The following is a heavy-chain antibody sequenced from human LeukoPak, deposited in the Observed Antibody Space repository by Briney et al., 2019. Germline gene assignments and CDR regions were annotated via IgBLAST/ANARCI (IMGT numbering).Heavy chain of an antibody. CDR3: ARAMVWDLGDY. D-gene: IGHD1-14*01. V-gene: IGHV3-7*01. CDR2: IKQDGTEK. CDR1: GFTFSNYW. J-gene: IGHJ4*02. Sequence: GGSLRLSCAASGFTFSNYWMTWVRQAPGKGLEWVANIKQDGTEKYYVDSVKGRFTISRDNAKNSLFLQMNSLRAEDTAVYYCARAMVWDLGDYWGQGTLVTVSS.